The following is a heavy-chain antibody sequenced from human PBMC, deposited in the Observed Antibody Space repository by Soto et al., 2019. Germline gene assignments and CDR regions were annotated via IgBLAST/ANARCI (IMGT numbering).Heavy chain of an antibody. CDR2: MYYSGTT. J-gene: IGHJ4*02. D-gene: IGHD6-13*01. Sequence: SETLSLTCSVSGGSISSSTYFWGWIRQPPGKGLEWIGSMYYSGTTYYNPSLKSRVTISVDTSKNQFSLKLSSVTAADTAVYYCARDHRDVSTVFYFDYWGQGILVTVSS. V-gene: IGHV4-39*02. CDR1: GGSISSSTYF. CDR3: ARDHRDVSTVFYFDY.